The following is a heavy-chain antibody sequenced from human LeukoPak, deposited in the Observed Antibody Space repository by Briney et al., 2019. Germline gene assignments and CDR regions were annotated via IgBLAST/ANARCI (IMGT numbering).Heavy chain of an antibody. D-gene: IGHD6-13*01. Sequence: SETLSLTCTVSGGSISSYYWSRIRQPPGKGLEWIGYIYYSGSTNYNPSLKSRVTISVDTSKNQFSLKLSSVTAADTAVYYCARLAGYSSSWYSWFDPWGQGTLVTVSS. CDR1: GGSISSYY. CDR3: ARLAGYSSSWYSWFDP. CDR2: IYYSGST. V-gene: IGHV4-59*08. J-gene: IGHJ5*02.